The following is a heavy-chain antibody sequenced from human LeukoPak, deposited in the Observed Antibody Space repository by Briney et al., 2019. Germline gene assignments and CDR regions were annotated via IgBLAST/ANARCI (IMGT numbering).Heavy chain of an antibody. J-gene: IGHJ6*02. Sequence: PSQTLSLTCTVSGGSINNGDNYWSWIRQPPGKGLEWIGFIFYRGTAYYSPSLKSRATISIDTSQDQFSLQLTSVTAADTAVYYCARGCSSTSCWLRMDVWGQGTTVTVSS. CDR2: IFYRGTA. CDR1: GGSINNGDNY. D-gene: IGHD2-2*01. CDR3: ARGCSSTSCWLRMDV. V-gene: IGHV4-30-4*01.